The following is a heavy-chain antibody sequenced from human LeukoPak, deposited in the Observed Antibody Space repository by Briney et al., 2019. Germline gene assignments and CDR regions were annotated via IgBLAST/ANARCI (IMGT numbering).Heavy chain of an antibody. V-gene: IGHV3-66*01. D-gene: IGHD3-22*01. CDR1: GFTFSSYA. CDR3: ARGYYYDSAFDI. CDR2: IYSGGST. J-gene: IGHJ3*02. Sequence: PGGSLRLSCAASGFTFSSYAMHWVRQAPGKGLEWVSVIYSGGSTYYADSVKGRFTISRDNSKNTLYLQMNSLRAEDTAVYYCARGYYYDSAFDIWGQGTMVTVSS.